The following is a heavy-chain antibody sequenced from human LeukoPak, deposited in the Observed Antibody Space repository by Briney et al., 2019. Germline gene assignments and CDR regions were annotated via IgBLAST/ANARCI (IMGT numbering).Heavy chain of an antibody. D-gene: IGHD3-10*01. CDR3: ARDQGNLTMVRGVTTPPDY. CDR1: GYTFTGYY. Sequence: ASVKVSCKASGYTFTGYYTHWVRQAPGQGLEWMGWINPNSGGTNYAQKFQGRVTMTRDTSISTAYMELSRLRSDDTAVYYCARDQGNLTMVRGVTTPPDYWGQGTLVTVSS. V-gene: IGHV1-2*02. CDR2: INPNSGGT. J-gene: IGHJ4*02.